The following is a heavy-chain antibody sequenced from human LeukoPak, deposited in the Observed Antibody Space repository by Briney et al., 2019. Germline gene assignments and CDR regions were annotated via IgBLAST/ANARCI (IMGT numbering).Heavy chain of an antibody. V-gene: IGHV4-59*01. Sequence: PSETLSLTCTVSGGSISSYYWSWIRQPPGKGLEWIGYIYYSGSTNYNPSLKSRVTISVDTSKNQFSLKLSSVTAADTAVYYCARLELADFWSGYLFPNYMDVWGKGTTVTVSS. CDR3: ARLELADFWSGYLFPNYMDV. D-gene: IGHD3-3*01. J-gene: IGHJ6*03. CDR2: IYYSGST. CDR1: GGSISSYY.